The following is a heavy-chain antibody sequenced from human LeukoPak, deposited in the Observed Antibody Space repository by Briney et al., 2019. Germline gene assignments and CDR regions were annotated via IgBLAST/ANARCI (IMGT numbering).Heavy chain of an antibody. CDR3: ARVVVGATTPEDYYYMDV. J-gene: IGHJ6*03. D-gene: IGHD1-26*01. V-gene: IGHV1-46*01. CDR2: INPSGGST. CDR1: GYTFTGYY. Sequence: GASVKVSCKASGYTFTGYYMHWVRQAPGQGLEWMGIINPSGGSTSYAQKFQGRVTMTRDTSTSTVYMELSSLRSEDTAVYYCARVVVGATTPEDYYYMDVWGKGTTVTVSS.